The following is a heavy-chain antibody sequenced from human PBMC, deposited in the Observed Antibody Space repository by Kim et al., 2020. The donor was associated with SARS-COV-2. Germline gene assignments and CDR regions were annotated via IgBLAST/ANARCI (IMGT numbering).Heavy chain of an antibody. D-gene: IGHD1-1*01. V-gene: IGHV3-11*05. J-gene: IGHJ6*02. Sequence: GGSLRLSCAVSGFTFSDYYMSWIRQAPGKGLEWVSYISSSSSYTNYADSVKGRFTISRDNAKNSLYLQMNSLRAEDTAVYYCARDSPIRPGIDYGMDVWGQGTTVTVSS. CDR3: ARDSPIRPGIDYGMDV. CDR2: ISSSSSYT. CDR1: GFTFSDYY.